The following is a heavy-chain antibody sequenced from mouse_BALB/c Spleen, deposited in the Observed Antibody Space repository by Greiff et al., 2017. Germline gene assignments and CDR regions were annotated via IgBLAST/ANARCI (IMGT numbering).Heavy chain of an antibody. J-gene: IGHJ4*01. CDR3: AREGNPHYYAAMDY. Sequence: VQRVESGPGLVAPSQSLSITCTVSGFSLTSYGVHWVRQPPGKGLEWLGVIWAGGSTNYNSALMSRLSISKDNSKSQVFLKMNSLQTDDTAMYYCAREGNPHYYAAMDYWGQGTSVTVSS. CDR2: IWAGGST. CDR1: GFSLTSYG. V-gene: IGHV2-9*02. D-gene: IGHD1-1*01.